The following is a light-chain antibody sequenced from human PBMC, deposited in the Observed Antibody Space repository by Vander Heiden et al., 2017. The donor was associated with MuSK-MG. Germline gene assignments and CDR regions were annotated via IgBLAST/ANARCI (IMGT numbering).Light chain of an antibody. CDR1: SSDVGSYNL. Sequence: QSALTQPASVSGSPGQSLTLSCPGTSSDVGSYNLVSWYQQHPGKAPKLMIYEGSKRPSGVSNRFSGSKSGNTASLTISGLQAEDEADYYCCSYAGSSTPYVFGTGTKVTVL. CDR2: EGS. V-gene: IGLV2-23*01. CDR3: CSYAGSSTPYV. J-gene: IGLJ1*01.